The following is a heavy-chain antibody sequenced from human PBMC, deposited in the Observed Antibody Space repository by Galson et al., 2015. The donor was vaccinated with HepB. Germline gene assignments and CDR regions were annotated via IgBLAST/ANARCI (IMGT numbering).Heavy chain of an antibody. CDR2: IRRDGSDK. CDR1: GFSISNYW. J-gene: IGHJ5*02. D-gene: IGHD2-15*01. V-gene: IGHV3-7*03. Sequence: SLRLSCAASGFSISNYWMVWVRQAPGGGLEWVASIRRDGSDKLYVDSVKGRFTISRDNAKNSLDLQMSSLRVEDTALYYCARDNVWDCSGGHCQNWFDPWGQGTLVTVSS. CDR3: ARDNVWDCSGGHCQNWFDP.